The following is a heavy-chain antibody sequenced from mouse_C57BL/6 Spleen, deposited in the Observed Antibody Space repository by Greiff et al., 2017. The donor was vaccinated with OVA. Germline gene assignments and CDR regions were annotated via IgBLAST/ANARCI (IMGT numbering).Heavy chain of an antibody. J-gene: IGHJ3*01. CDR3: ASWERWFAY. V-gene: IGHV5-16*01. CDR2: INYDGSST. D-gene: IGHD4-1*01. Sequence: EVKLMESEGGLVQPGSSMKLSCTASGFTFSDYYMAWVRQVPEKGLEWVANINYDGSSTYYLDSLKSRFIISRDNAKNILYLQMSSLKSEDTATYYCASWERWFAYWGQGTLVTVSA. CDR1: GFTFSDYY.